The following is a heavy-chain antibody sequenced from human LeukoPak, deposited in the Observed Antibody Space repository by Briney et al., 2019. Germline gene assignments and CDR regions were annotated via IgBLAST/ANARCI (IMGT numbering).Heavy chain of an antibody. CDR3: ARVSRITLFGVVKYYFDY. J-gene: IGHJ4*02. CDR1: GGSISSSSYY. CDR2: IYYSGST. V-gene: IGHV4-39*07. Sequence: SETLSLTCTVSGGSISSSSYYWGWIRQPPGKGLEWIGSIYYSGSTYYNPSLKSRVTISVDTSKNQFSLKLSSVTAADTAVYYCARVSRITLFGVVKYYFDYWGQGTLATVSS. D-gene: IGHD3-3*01.